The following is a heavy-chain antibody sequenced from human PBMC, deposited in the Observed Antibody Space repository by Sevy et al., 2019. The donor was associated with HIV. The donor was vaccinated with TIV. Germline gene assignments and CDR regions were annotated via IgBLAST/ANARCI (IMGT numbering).Heavy chain of an antibody. CDR2: INPSGGST. V-gene: IGHV1-46*01. D-gene: IGHD3-22*01. J-gene: IGHJ6*02. Sequence: ASVKVSCKASGYTFTSYYMHWVRQAPGQGLEWMGIINPSGGSTSYAQKFQGRVTMTRDTSTSTVYMELSSLGSEDTAVYYCARDQRYYYDSSGLEYYYYYGMDVWGQGTTVTVSS. CDR3: ARDQRYYYDSSGLEYYYYYGMDV. CDR1: GYTFTSYY.